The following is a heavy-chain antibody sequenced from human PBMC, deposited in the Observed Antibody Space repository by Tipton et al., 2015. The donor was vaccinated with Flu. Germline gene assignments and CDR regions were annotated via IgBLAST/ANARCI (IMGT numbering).Heavy chain of an antibody. CDR2: ISGNGGGT. V-gene: IGHV3-23*01. D-gene: IGHD6-6*01. CDR1: GFTFSSYA. J-gene: IGHJ4*02. Sequence: SLRLSCAAPGFTFSSYAMIWVRQAPGKGLEWVSVISGNGGGTYYADSVKGRFTISRDNSKNTLYLQMNSLRAEDTAIYYCAKGGSLAAPHEAFDYWGRGTLVTVSS. CDR3: AKGGSLAAPHEAFDY.